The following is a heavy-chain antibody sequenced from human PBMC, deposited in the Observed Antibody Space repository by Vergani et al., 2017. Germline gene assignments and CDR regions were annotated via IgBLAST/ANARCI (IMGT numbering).Heavy chain of an antibody. Sequence: QVQLVESGGGVVQPGRSPRLSCAASGFTFSSYGMHWVRQAPGKGLEWVAVISYDGSNKYYADSVKGRFTISRDNSKNTLYLQMNSLRAEDTAVYYCAKDRGYSYGYFDLWGRGTLVTVSS. CDR1: GFTFSSYG. D-gene: IGHD5-18*01. V-gene: IGHV3-30*18. J-gene: IGHJ2*01. CDR2: ISYDGSNK. CDR3: AKDRGYSYGYFDL.